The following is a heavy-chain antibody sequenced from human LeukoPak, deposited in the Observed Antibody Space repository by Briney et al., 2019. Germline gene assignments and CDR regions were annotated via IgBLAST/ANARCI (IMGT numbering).Heavy chain of an antibody. J-gene: IGHJ4*02. CDR1: GYTFTGYY. V-gene: IGHV1-2*02. CDR3: AAFHDYGAIPFDY. CDR2: INPNSGGT. D-gene: IGHD4-17*01. Sequence: GASVKVSCKASGYTFTGYYMHWVRQAPGQGLEWMGWINPNSGGTNYAQKFQGRVTMTRDTSISTAYMELSRLRSDDTAVYYCAAFHDYGAIPFDYWGQGTLVTVSS.